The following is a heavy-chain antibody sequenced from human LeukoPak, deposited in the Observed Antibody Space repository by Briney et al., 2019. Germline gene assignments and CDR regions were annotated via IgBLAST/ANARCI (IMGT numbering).Heavy chain of an antibody. V-gene: IGHV3-21*01. J-gene: IGHJ4*02. CDR3: ARWIQLWSYFDY. D-gene: IGHD5-18*01. CDR2: ISSSSSYI. Sequence: GGSLRLSCAASGFTFSSYSRTWVRQAPGKGLEWVSSISSSSSYIYYADSVKGRFTISRDNAKNSLYLQMNSLRAEDTAVYYCARWIQLWSYFDYWGQGTLVTVSS. CDR1: GFTFSSYS.